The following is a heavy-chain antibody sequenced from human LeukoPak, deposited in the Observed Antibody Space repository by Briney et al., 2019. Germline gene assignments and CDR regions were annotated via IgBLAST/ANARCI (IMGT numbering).Heavy chain of an antibody. CDR2: INPNSGAT. D-gene: IGHD1-14*01. Sequence: ASVKVSCKASGYTFTGHYIHWVRQAPGQGLEWMRWINPNSGATNYAQNFQGRVTMTRDTSIGTAYMELSSLRSDDTAVYYCARGPELDYWGQGTLVTVSS. J-gene: IGHJ4*02. CDR1: GYTFTGHY. V-gene: IGHV1-2*02. CDR3: ARGPELDY.